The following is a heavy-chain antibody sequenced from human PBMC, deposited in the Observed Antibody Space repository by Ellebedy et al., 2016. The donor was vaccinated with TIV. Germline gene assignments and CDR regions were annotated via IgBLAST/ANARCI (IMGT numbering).Heavy chain of an antibody. CDR3: ARRPRAGGYSYGFVYWFDP. D-gene: IGHD5-18*01. Sequence: AASVKVSCKASGGTFNDYAVTWVRQAPGQGLEWVGGIITLFGTANYAQKFQGRVTITADESTSTAYMELSRLTSEDTAVYYCARRPRAGGYSYGFVYWFDPWGQGTRITVSS. V-gene: IGHV1-69*13. J-gene: IGHJ5*02. CDR1: GGTFNDYA. CDR2: IITLFGTA.